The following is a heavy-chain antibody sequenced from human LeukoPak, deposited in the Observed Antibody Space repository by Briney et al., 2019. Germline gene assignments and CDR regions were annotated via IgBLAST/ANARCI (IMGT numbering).Heavy chain of an antibody. J-gene: IGHJ4*02. CDR3: ARGVYYFDY. CDR1: GFTFSSYE. Sequence: PGGSLRLSCAASGFTFSSYEMNWVRQAPGEGLEWVSYISSSVSTIYYADSVKGPFTISKDNAKNSLYLQMNSPRAEDTAVYYCARGVYYFDYCGRGTLATVSS. CDR2: ISSSVSTI. V-gene: IGHV3-48*03.